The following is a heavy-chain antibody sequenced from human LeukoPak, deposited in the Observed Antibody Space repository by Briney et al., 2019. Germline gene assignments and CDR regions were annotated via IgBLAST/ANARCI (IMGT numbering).Heavy chain of an antibody. Sequence: GGSLRLSCAASGFTFSSYEMNWVRQAPGKGLEWVSYISSSGSTIYYADSVKGRFTISRDNAKNSLYLQMNSLRAEDTAVYYCARESSGSCMTCWVGAYYMDVWGKGTTVTVSS. J-gene: IGHJ6*03. CDR2: ISSSGSTI. V-gene: IGHV3-48*03. D-gene: IGHD1-26*01. CDR1: GFTFSSYE. CDR3: ARESSGSCMTCWVGAYYMDV.